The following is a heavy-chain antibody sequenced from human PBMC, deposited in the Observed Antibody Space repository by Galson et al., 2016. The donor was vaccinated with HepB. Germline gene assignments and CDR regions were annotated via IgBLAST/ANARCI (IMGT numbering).Heavy chain of an antibody. CDR2: IYYSRTT. D-gene: IGHD1-1*01. J-gene: IGHJ3*01. CDR1: GGSISSGGYY. Sequence: TLSLTCDVSGGSISSGGYYWSWIRQLPGNGLEWIGYIYYSRTTYYNPSLRSRLSISADTSKNQVSLELSSVTAADTAVYFCARLTSTGTFDAFDVWGQGTMVTVSS. V-gene: IGHV4-31*11. CDR3: ARLTSTGTFDAFDV.